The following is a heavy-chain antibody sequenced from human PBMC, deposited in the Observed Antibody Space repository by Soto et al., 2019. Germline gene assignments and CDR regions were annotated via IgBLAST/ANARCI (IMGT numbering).Heavy chain of an antibody. CDR1: GYTFTSYD. Sequence: QVLLVQSGAEVKKPGASVKVSCKASGYTFTSYDINWVRQATGQGLEWMGWMNPNSGNTGYAQQFQGRVTMTRNTSISTAYMELSSLRSEDTAVYYCAREYCSSTSCYALNWFDPWGQGTLVTVSS. CDR3: AREYCSSTSCYALNWFDP. D-gene: IGHD2-2*01. CDR2: MNPNSGNT. V-gene: IGHV1-8*01. J-gene: IGHJ5*02.